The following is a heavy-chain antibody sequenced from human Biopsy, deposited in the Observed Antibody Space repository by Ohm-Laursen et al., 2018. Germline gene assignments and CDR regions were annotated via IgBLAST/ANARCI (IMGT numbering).Heavy chain of an antibody. J-gene: IGHJ4*02. D-gene: IGHD6-19*01. Sequence: APVKVSCKASGYSFTSYYMHWVRQAPGQGLEWMGWISPKSGDTNYAHKFQGNITMTRDTSMSTAYMEMSRLRCDDTAVYYCALQSVAQMKNFDYWGQGTLVTVSS. V-gene: IGHV1-2*02. CDR2: ISPKSGDT. CDR1: GYSFTSYY. CDR3: ALQSVAQMKNFDY.